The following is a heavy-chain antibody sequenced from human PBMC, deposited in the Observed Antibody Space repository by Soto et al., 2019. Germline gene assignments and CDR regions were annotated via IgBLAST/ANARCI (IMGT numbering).Heavy chain of an antibody. V-gene: IGHV1-58*01. D-gene: IGHD5-12*01. CDR2: IVVGSGNT. Sequence: QMQLVQSGPEVKKPGTSVKTSCKASGFNFTSSAVQWVRQARGQRLEWIRWIVVGSGNTNYAEKFQERGTNTRDMSTSTGYIELSSLRSEDTAVYYGAVHSLPDPDAVNIAHVDLDYWGQGTLVTVSS. J-gene: IGHJ4*02. CDR1: GFNFTSSA. CDR3: AVHSLPDPDAVNIAHVDLDY.